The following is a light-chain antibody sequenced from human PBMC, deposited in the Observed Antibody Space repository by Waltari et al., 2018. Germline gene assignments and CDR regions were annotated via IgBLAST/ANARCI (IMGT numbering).Light chain of an antibody. V-gene: IGKV1-8*01. CDR1: QNIRSY. J-gene: IGKJ4*01. Sequence: AIRMTQSPSSLSASTGDGVTITGRASQNIRSYLAWYQQTSGKVPKLLIFAASTLQPGVPSRLRGSGSGTDLTLTISRLQSEDLGTYYCQQYYNYPFTFGGGTKVEL. CDR3: QQYYNYPFT. CDR2: AAS.